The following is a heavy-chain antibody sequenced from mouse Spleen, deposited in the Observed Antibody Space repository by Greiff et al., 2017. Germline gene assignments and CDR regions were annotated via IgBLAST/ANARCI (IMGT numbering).Heavy chain of an antibody. Sequence: VKVVESGAELARPGASVKMSCKASGYTFTSYTMHWVKQRPGQGLEWIGYINPSSGYTKYNQKFKDKATLTADKSSSTAYMQLSSLTSEDSAVYYCARLFITTVVPYAMDYWGQGTSVTVSS. CDR3: ARLFITTVVPYAMDY. CDR2: INPSSGYT. V-gene: IGHV1-4*01. CDR1: GYTFTSYT. J-gene: IGHJ4*01. D-gene: IGHD1-1*01.